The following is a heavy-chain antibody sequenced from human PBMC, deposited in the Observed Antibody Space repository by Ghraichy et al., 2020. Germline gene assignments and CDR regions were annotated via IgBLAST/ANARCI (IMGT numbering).Heavy chain of an antibody. D-gene: IGHD6-19*01. J-gene: IGHJ4*01. CDR2: MSNDGINK. Sequence: LSLTCAASGFTFAAFPMHWVRQAPGKGLEWVALMSNDGINKYFADSVKGRFTVSRDNSKNTLYLQMNSLRTEDTAVYYCVTDRLGDSGWYNFEYWGHGTLVTVSS. V-gene: IGHV3-30-3*01. CDR3: VTDRLGDSGWYNFEY. CDR1: GFTFAAFP.